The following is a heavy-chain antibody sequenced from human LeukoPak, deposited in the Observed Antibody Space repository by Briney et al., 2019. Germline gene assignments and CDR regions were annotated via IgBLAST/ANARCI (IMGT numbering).Heavy chain of an antibody. CDR3: ARDGSAGNKWFDP. D-gene: IGHD6-13*01. CDR1: GDSFSRGDFY. Sequence: PSETLSLTCTVSGDSFSRGDFYWSWIRQPPGRGLEWIWYIYSSGSTHYNPSLKRRVTISVDTSKNQFSLKLRSVTAADTAVYYCARDGSAGNKWFDPWGQGTLVTVPS. J-gene: IGHJ5*02. CDR2: IYSSGST. V-gene: IGHV4-30-4*01.